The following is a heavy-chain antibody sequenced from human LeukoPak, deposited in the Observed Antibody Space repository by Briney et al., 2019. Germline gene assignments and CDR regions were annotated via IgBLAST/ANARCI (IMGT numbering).Heavy chain of an antibody. CDR1: GGSISSYY. CDR2: ISYSGST. Sequence: SETLSLTCTVSGGSISSYYWSWLRQPPGKGLEWIGYISYSGSTNYNPSLKSRVTISVDMSKNQFSLKLSSVTAADTAVFYCARLYYHDTSGYYRTHYYFDDWGQGTLVTVSS. CDR3: ARLYYHDTSGYYRTHYYFDD. J-gene: IGHJ4*02. V-gene: IGHV4-59*08. D-gene: IGHD3-22*01.